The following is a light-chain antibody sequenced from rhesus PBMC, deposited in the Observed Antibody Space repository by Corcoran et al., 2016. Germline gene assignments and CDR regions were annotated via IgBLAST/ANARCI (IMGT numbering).Light chain of an antibody. CDR3: QQYSSSPYS. CDR2: KAS. CDR1: QSISSW. V-gene: IGKV1-22*01. J-gene: IGKJ2*01. Sequence: DIQMTQSPSSLSASVGDTVTITCRASQSISSWLAWFQQKPGKAPKLLIYKASTLKSGVPSRFRGSGSGTDFTLTISSLQSEDFATYHCQQYSSSPYSFGQGTKVEIK.